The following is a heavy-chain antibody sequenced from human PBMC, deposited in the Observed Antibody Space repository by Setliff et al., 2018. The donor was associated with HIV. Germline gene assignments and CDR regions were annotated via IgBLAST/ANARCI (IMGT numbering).Heavy chain of an antibody. D-gene: IGHD3-22*01. Sequence: ASVKVSCKTSEYDINDQYINWVRQAPGQGLEWMGWINRNTGATKYAQKLQVRVTLTRDTSMTTAYMELRSLRSDDTAVYYCVRSPGSFISTDSTEAGDYWGQGTLVTVSS. CDR1: EYDINDQY. V-gene: IGHV1-2*02. J-gene: IGHJ4*02. CDR3: VRSPGSFISTDSTEAGDY. CDR2: INRNTGAT.